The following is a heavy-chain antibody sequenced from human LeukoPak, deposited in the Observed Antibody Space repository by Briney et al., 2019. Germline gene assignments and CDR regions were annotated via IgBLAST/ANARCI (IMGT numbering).Heavy chain of an antibody. CDR1: GYSFTRYW. CDR3: ARTDYDSSVYFDY. D-gene: IGHD3-22*01. Sequence: GESLKISCKGSGYSFTRYWIGWVRQMPGKGLEWMAIIYPGDSDTRYSPSFQGQVTISADKSISTAYLQWSSLKASDTATYYCARTDYDSSVYFDYWGQGTLVTVSS. V-gene: IGHV5-51*01. CDR2: IYPGDSDT. J-gene: IGHJ4*02.